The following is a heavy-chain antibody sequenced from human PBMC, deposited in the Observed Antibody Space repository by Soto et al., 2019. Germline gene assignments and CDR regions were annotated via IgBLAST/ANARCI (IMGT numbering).Heavy chain of an antibody. J-gene: IGHJ4*02. CDR3: AKRLASRSSYGADYFDY. V-gene: IGHV3-30*18. CDR2: ISYDGNNK. CDR1: GFTFSSYG. D-gene: IGHD6-6*01. Sequence: QVQLVESGGGVVQPETSLRLSCAASGFTFSSYGMHWVRQAPGKGLEWVAVISYDGNNKYYADSVKGRFTISRDNSKNTRYLQMNSLRADDTAVYYCAKRLASRSSYGADYFDYWGQGTLVTVSS.